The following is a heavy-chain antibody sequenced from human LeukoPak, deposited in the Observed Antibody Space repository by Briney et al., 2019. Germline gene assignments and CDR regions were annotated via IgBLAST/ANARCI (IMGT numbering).Heavy chain of an antibody. V-gene: IGHV4-61*02. CDR2: IYTSGSN. CDR3: ARDCLVGAFDY. CDR1: GGSISSGSYY. Sequence: SETLSLTCTVSGGSISSGSYYWSWIRQPAGKGLEWIGRIYTSGSNNYNPSLNSRGTMSEDTSKNQFSLKLSSVTAADTAVYYCARDCLVGAFDYWGQGTLVTVSS. D-gene: IGHD2-8*02. J-gene: IGHJ4*02.